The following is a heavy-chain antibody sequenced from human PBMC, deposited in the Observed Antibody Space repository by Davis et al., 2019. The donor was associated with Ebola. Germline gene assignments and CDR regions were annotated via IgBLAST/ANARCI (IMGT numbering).Heavy chain of an antibody. J-gene: IGHJ6*04. Sequence: AASVKVSCKASGYTFTSYDINWVRQATGQGLEWMGWMNPNSGNTGYAQKFQGRVTMTRNTSISTAYMELSSLRSEDMAVYYCARLVGEFYFYGMDVWGKGTTVTVSS. CDR3: ARLVGEFYFYGMDV. CDR1: GYTFTSYD. CDR2: MNPNSGNT. V-gene: IGHV1-8*01. D-gene: IGHD3-10*01.